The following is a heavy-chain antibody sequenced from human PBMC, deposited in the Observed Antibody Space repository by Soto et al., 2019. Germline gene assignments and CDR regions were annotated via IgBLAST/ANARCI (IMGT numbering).Heavy chain of an antibody. Sequence: GGSLRLSCAASGFTFSSYWMHWVRQAPGKGLVWVSRINSDGSSTSYADSVKGRFTISRDNAKNTLYLQMNSLRAEDTAVYYCARDVYYDYIWGSYRPVDWYFDLWGRGTLVTVSS. V-gene: IGHV3-74*01. J-gene: IGHJ2*01. CDR1: GFTFSSYW. CDR2: INSDGSST. CDR3: ARDVYYDYIWGSYRPVDWYFDL. D-gene: IGHD3-16*02.